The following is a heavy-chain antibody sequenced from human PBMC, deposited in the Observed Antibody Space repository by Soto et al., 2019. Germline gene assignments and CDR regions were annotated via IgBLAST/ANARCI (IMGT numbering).Heavy chain of an antibody. Sequence: PSETLSLTCTVSGGSISSSSNFWGWIRQPPGKGPEWIGSISYSGSTYYNPSLKSRITISVDTSKNQFSLNLSFVTAADTSVYYCATMGTPATGLYFFDYWGQGSLVTVSS. CDR2: ISYSGST. J-gene: IGHJ4*02. CDR1: GGSISSSSNF. D-gene: IGHD2-15*01. CDR3: ATMGTPATGLYFFDY. V-gene: IGHV4-39*01.